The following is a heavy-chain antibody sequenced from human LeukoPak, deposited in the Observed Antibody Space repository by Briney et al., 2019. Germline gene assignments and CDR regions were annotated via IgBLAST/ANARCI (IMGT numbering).Heavy chain of an antibody. D-gene: IGHD3-22*01. J-gene: IGHJ4*02. Sequence: QAGGSLRLSCAASGFTFSSYAMSWVRQAPGKGLEWVSAISGSGGSTYYADSVKGRFTISRDNSKNTLYLQMNSLRAEDTAVYYCAKYADYYDSSGESNFDYWGQGTLVTVSS. V-gene: IGHV3-23*01. CDR1: GFTFSSYA. CDR2: ISGSGGST. CDR3: AKYADYYDSSGESNFDY.